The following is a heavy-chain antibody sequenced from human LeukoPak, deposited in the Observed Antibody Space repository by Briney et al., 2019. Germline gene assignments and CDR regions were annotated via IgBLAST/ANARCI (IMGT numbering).Heavy chain of an antibody. CDR3: ARVEYCSSTSCYPSAFDI. V-gene: IGHV4-34*01. CDR2: INHSGST. Sequence: PSETLSLTCAVYGGSFSGYYWSWIRQPPGKGLEWIGEINHSGSTNYNPSLKSRVTISVDTSKNQSSLKLSSVTAADTAVYYCARVEYCSSTSCYPSAFDIWGQGTMVTVSS. J-gene: IGHJ3*02. CDR1: GGSFSGYY. D-gene: IGHD2-2*01.